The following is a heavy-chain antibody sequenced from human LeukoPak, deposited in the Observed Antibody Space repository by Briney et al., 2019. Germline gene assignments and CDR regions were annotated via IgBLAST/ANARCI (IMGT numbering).Heavy chain of an antibody. Sequence: SVKVSCKASVGTFSSYAISWVRQAPGQGLEWMGRIIPIFGTANYAQKFQGRVTITTDESTSTAYMELSRLRSEDTAVYYCARTRAVANAYFHYWAQGTLVTVSS. V-gene: IGHV1-69*05. CDR2: IIPIFGTA. D-gene: IGHD6-19*01. CDR3: ARTRAVANAYFHY. CDR1: VGTFSSYA. J-gene: IGHJ4*02.